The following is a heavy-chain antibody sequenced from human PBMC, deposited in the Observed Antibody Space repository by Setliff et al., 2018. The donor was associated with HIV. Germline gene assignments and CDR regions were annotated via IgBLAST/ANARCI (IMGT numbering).Heavy chain of an antibody. V-gene: IGHV1-18*04. CDR1: GYTFTTYG. D-gene: IGHD3-10*01. Sequence: ASVKVSCKASGYTFTTYGVNWVRQAPGQGLEWMGWINSYNGNTKFAQKFQGRVTMTTDTSTTTAFMELRSLKADDTGIYYCSRSGVPPYYYYGMDVWGQGTTVTVPS. J-gene: IGHJ6*02. CDR2: INSYNGNT. CDR3: SRSGVPPYYYYGMDV.